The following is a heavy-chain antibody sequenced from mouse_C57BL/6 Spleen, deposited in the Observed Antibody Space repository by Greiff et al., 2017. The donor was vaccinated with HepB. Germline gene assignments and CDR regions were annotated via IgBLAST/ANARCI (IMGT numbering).Heavy chain of an antibody. Sequence: QVQLKQSGAELVRPGTSVKVSCKASGYAFTNYLIEWVKQRPEQGLEWIGVINPGSGGTNYNEKFKGKATLTADKSSSTAYMQLSSLTSEDSAVYFCASPRFAYWGQGTLVTVSA. V-gene: IGHV1-54*01. CDR2: INPGSGGT. CDR1: GYAFTNYL. CDR3: ASPRFAY. J-gene: IGHJ3*01.